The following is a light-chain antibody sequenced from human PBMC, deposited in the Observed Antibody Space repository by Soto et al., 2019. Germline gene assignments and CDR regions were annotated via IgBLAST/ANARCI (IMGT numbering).Light chain of an antibody. V-gene: IGKV3-15*01. CDR2: GAS. CDR1: QSVSSN. Sequence: EIVMTQSPATLSVSPGERATLSCRASQSVSSNLAWYQQKPGQAPRLLIYGASTRATGIPARFSGSGSGTEFTLTMSSLQSEDFEVYYCQQYNNWPRTLGQGTKVYIK. J-gene: IGKJ1*01. CDR3: QQYNNWPRT.